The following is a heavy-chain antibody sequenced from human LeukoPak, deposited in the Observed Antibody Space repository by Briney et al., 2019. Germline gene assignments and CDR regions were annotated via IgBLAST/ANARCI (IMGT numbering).Heavy chain of an antibody. CDR2: ISTYNDNR. Sequence: ASVKVSCKASGYTFSSHAITWVRQAPGQGLEWMGWISTYNDNRNYAQKVQGRVTMTTDTSTSTAYMELKSLRADDTAVYYCARVGPHDYDNVWGNSNDYWGQGTLVTVSS. V-gene: IGHV1-18*01. CDR3: ARVGPHDYDNVWGNSNDY. CDR1: GYTFSSHA. J-gene: IGHJ4*02. D-gene: IGHD3-16*01.